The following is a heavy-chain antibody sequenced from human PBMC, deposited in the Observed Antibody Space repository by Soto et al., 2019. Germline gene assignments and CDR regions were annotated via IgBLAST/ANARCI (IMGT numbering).Heavy chain of an antibody. CDR3: ARSFGWYAIDY. Sequence: QVLLQESGPGRVQPSGTLSLSCVVSGVSISSNYYWGWVRQPPGKGLEWLGDISHIGSVNYNPSLRSRVTISRDKSQNQFSLKVNSVTAADTAVYYCARSFGWYAIDYWGQGTLVIVSS. CDR2: ISHIGSV. J-gene: IGHJ4*02. D-gene: IGHD6-19*01. CDR1: GVSISSNYY. V-gene: IGHV4-4*02.